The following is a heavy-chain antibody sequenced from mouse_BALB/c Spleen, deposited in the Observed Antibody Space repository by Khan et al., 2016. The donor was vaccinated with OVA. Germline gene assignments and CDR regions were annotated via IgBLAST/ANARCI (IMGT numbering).Heavy chain of an antibody. CDR3: ARVYGGDIDY. V-gene: IGHV3-2*02. CDR1: GYSITTDYA. Sequence: EVQLVESGPGLVKPSQSLSLTCTVTGYSITTDYAWNWIRQFPGNKLEWMGYISYSGNTKYNPSLKSRISITRDTSKNQFFLQLKSVTTEDTARYYYARVYGGDIDYWGQGTTLTVSS. J-gene: IGHJ2*01. CDR2: ISYSGNT. D-gene: IGHD3-3*01.